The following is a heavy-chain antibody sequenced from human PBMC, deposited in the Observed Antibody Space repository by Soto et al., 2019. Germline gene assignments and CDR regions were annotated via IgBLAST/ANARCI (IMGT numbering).Heavy chain of an antibody. CDR2: IYYSGST. D-gene: IGHD4-17*01. CDR3: ARAHGDYPDY. CDR1: GGSISSGDYY. J-gene: IGHJ4*02. Sequence: QVQLQESGPGLVKPSQTLSLTCTVSGGSISSGDYYWSWIRQPPGKGLEWIGYIYYSGSTYYNTSLDSRVTIAVEMSKNQFSLKLGSVTAADTAVYDCARAHGDYPDYWGQGTLVTVAS. V-gene: IGHV4-30-4*01.